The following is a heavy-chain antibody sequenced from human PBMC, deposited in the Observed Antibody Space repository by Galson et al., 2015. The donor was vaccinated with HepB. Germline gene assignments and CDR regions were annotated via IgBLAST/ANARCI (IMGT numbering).Heavy chain of an antibody. CDR1: GYTFTDYY. J-gene: IGHJ4*02. Sequence: VKVSCKVSGYTFTDYYMHWVQQAPGKGLEWMGLVDPEDGETIYAEKFQGRVTITADTSTDTAYMELSSLRSEDTAVYYCATNGGRRLRLDYYFDYWGQGTLVTVSS. CDR3: ATNGGRRLRLDYYFDY. V-gene: IGHV1-69-2*01. CDR2: VDPEDGET. D-gene: IGHD5-12*01.